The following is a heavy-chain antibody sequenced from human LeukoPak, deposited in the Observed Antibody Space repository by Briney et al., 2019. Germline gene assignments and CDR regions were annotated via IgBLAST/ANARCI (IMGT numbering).Heavy chain of an antibody. Sequence: GWSLRLSCAASGFTFTTFGIQWIRQAPGKGLEWVAAISPDGKIEYYTDSVKGRFTVSRDNSKNMIYLQMNSLRGEDSAVYFCAKINNDDDYWGQGALVTVSS. D-gene: IGHD1/OR15-1a*01. CDR2: ISPDGKIE. CDR3: AKINNDDDY. V-gene: IGHV3-30*18. CDR1: GFTFTTFG. J-gene: IGHJ4*02.